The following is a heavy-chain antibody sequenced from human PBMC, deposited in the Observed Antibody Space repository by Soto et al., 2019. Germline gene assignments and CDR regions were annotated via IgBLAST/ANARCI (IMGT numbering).Heavy chain of an antibody. J-gene: IGHJ4*02. V-gene: IGHV1-3*01. CDR2: INAGNGNT. Sequence: ASVKVSCKASGYTFTSYAMHWVRQAPGQRLEWMGWINAGNGNTKYSQKFQGRFTISRDNSKNTLYLQMNSLRAEDTAVYYCARDWGAAADTPPTFDYWGQGTLVTVSS. CDR1: GYTFTSYA. D-gene: IGHD6-13*01. CDR3: ARDWGAAADTPPTFDY.